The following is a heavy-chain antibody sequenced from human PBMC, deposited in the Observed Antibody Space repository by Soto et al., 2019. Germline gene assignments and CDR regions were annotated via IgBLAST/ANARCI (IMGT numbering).Heavy chain of an antibody. CDR3: AGPRGYCRGGSCYNWFDP. J-gene: IGHJ5*02. Sequence: SETLSLTCAVYGGSFSGYYRSWIRQPPGKGPEWIGEINHSGSTNYNPSLKSRVTISVDTSKNQFSLKLSSVTAADTAVYYCAGPRGYCRGGSCYNWFDPWGQGTLVTVSS. V-gene: IGHV4-34*01. CDR1: GGSFSGYY. D-gene: IGHD2-15*01. CDR2: INHSGST.